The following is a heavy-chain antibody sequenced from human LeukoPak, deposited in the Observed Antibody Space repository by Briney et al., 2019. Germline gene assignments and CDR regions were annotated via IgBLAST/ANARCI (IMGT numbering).Heavy chain of an antibody. J-gene: IGHJ5*02. CDR2: IYSDGNT. Sequence: VGSLRLSCAASGFTVSSTYMNWVRQAPGKGLEWVSVIYSDGNTYYADSVKGRFTISRDNSKNTLYLQMNSLRDEDTAVYYCVRAPNLRLHHWAQGTLVTVSS. CDR1: GFTVSSTY. D-gene: IGHD5-18*01. CDR3: VRAPNLRLHH. V-gene: IGHV3-53*01.